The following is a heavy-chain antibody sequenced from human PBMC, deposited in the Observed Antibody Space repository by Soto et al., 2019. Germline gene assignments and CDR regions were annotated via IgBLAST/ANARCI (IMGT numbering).Heavy chain of an antibody. CDR2: MNPNSGNT. D-gene: IGHD3-10*01. J-gene: IGHJ6*02. V-gene: IGHV1-8*01. CDR1: GYTFTSYD. CDR3: ARGRYAGFGELLYYYYYYGMDV. Sequence: ASVKVSCKASGYTFTSYDINWVRQATGQGLEWMGWMNPNSGNTGYAQKFQGRVTMTRNTSISTAYMELSSLRSEDTAVYYCARGRYAGFGELLYYYYYYGMDVWGQGTTVTVSS.